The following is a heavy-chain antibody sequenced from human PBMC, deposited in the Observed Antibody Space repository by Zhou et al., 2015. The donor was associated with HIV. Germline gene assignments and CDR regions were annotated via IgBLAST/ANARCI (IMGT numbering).Heavy chain of an antibody. CDR1: GGTFSSYA. D-gene: IGHD5-24*01. CDR2: IIPIFGTA. J-gene: IGHJ4*02. Sequence: QVQLVQSGAEVKKPGSSVKVSCKASGGTFSSYAISWVRQAPGQGLEWMGGIIPIFGTANYAQKFQGRVTITADESTSTAYMELSSLRSEDTAVYYCARARDNVEMATRIPFGLSPFLNWGQGTLVTVSS. V-gene: IGHV1-69*01. CDR3: ARARDNVEMATRIPFGLSPFLN.